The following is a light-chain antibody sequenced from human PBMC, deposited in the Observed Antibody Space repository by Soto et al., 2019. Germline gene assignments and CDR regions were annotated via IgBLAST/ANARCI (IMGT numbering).Light chain of an antibody. J-gene: IGLJ3*02. Sequence: QSALTQPASVSGSPGQSITISCTGTSSDVGGYNYVSWHQQHPGKAPKLMIYEVSNRLSGVSNRFSGSKSGNTASLTISGLQAEDEADYYCSSYTSSITWVFGGGTKVTVL. V-gene: IGLV2-14*01. CDR3: SSYTSSITWV. CDR1: SSDVGGYNY. CDR2: EVS.